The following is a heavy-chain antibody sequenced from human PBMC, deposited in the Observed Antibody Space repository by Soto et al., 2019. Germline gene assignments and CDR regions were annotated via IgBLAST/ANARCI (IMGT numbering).Heavy chain of an antibody. D-gene: IGHD5-12*01. CDR3: AKRKGRDSGYDPHLFDY. CDR2: ISSNGGST. Sequence: GGSLRLSCSASGFTFSSYAMDWVRQAPGKGLEWVSAISSNGGSTYYADSVKGRFTISRDNSKNTLYLQMSSLRAEDTAVYSWAKRKGRDSGYDPHLFDYWGQGTLVTVSS. CDR1: GFTFSSYA. J-gene: IGHJ4*02. V-gene: IGHV3-64D*06.